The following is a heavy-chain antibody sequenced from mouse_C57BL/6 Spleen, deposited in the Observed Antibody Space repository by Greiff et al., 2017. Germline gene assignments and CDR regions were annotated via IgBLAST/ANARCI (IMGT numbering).Heavy chain of an antibody. J-gene: IGHJ4*01. CDR3: ERWVTGTNYYAMDY. CDR1: GYTFTSYW. Sequence: QVQLQQPGAELVKPGASVKLSCKASGYTFTSYWMHWVKQRPGQGLEWIGMFHPNSGSTNYNEKFKSKATLTVDKSSSTAYMQLSSMTSEDSAVYYCERWVTGTNYYAMDYWGQGTSVTVSS. V-gene: IGHV1-64*01. CDR2: FHPNSGST. D-gene: IGHD4-1*01.